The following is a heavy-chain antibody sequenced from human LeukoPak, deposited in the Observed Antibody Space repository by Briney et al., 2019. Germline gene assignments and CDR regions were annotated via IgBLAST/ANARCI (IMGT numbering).Heavy chain of an antibody. Sequence: GVSLCFSSAAYGFTYYNIWMSWVPPAPGQGREWVANIKVEGREEYYLDSVKGRFTISRDNAENSRFLQMNSLRAEDTAGYYWSRKTGTTWGTFDYWGQGTQVTVSS. CDR2: IKVEGREE. CDR3: SRKTGTTWGTFDY. J-gene: IGHJ4*02. CDR1: GFTYYNIW. D-gene: IGHD1-1*01. V-gene: IGHV3-7*03.